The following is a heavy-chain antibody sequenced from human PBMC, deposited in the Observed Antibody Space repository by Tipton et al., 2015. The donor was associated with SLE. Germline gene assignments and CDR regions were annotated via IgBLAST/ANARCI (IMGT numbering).Heavy chain of an antibody. CDR2: IYYSGST. CDR1: GGSISSYY. CDR3: ARDSTVTSYFDY. V-gene: IGHV4-59*12. D-gene: IGHD4-17*01. J-gene: IGHJ4*02. Sequence: TLSLTCTVSGGSISSYYWSWIRQPPGKGLEWIGYIYYSGSTNYNPSLKSRVTISVDTSKNQFSLKLSSVTAADTAVYYCARDSTVTSYFDYWGQGTLVTVSS.